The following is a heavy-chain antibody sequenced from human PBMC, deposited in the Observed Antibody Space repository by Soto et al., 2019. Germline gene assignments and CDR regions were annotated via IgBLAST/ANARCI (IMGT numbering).Heavy chain of an antibody. CDR1: GGSISSGGYS. CDR2: IYHSGST. CDR3: ARASGITIFDY. D-gene: IGHD3-3*01. Sequence: PSETLSLTCAVSGGSISSGGYSWSWIRQPPGKGLEWIGYIYHSGSTYYNPSLKSRVTISVDRSKNQFSLKLSSVTAADTAVYYCARASGITIFDYWGQGTLVTVSS. V-gene: IGHV4-30-2*01. J-gene: IGHJ4*02.